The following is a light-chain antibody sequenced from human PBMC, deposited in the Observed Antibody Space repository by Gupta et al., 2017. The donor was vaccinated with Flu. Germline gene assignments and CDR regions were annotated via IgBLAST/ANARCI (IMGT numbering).Light chain of an antibody. J-gene: IGKJ1*01. Sequence: PSSLSASVGDRVTITCRASEGVGNYLHWYQLTPGKPPKLLIHAASNLQSGVPSRFSGSRSGTDFTLTISSLQPEDFAIYYCQQRYITPRTFGQGTKVEIK. CDR1: EGVGNY. CDR3: QQRYITPRT. CDR2: AAS. V-gene: IGKV1-39*01.